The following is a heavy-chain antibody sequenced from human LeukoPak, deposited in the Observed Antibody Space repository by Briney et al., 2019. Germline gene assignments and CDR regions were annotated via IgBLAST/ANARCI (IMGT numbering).Heavy chain of an antibody. J-gene: IGHJ4*02. CDR3: TRGYSIGY. CDR1: GFTFRDYA. V-gene: IGHV3-49*04. D-gene: IGHD4-11*01. CDR2: IRSKASGGTT. Sequence: GGSLRLSCTASGFTFRDYAMSWVRQAPGKGLEWVGFIRSKASGGTTEYTASVKGRFTISRDDSKNIAYLQMNSLITEDTAIYYCTRGYSIGYWGQGTQVTVSS.